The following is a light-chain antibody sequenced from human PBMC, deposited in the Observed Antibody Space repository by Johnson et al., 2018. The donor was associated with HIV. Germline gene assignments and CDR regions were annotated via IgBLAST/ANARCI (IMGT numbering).Light chain of an antibody. J-gene: IGLJ1*01. CDR1: YSNIGNNY. CDR3: GTWANSLPTGGV. Sequence: QSVLTQPPSVSAAPGQKVTISCSGTYSNIGNNYVSWYQQLPGTAPKLLIYKNDKRPSGIPDRFSGSKSGTSATLGITGLQTGDEADYYCGTWANSLPTGGVFGTGTKVTVL. CDR2: KND. V-gene: IGLV1-51*02.